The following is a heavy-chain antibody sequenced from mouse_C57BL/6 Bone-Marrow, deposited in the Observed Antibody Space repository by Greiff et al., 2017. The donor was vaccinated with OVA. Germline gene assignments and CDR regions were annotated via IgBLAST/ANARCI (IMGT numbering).Heavy chain of an antibody. V-gene: IGHV1-15*01. CDR3: TGRRYFDY. J-gene: IGHJ2*01. CDR1: GYTFNDYE. Sequence: LVESGAELVRPGASVTLSCKASGYTFNDYEMHWVKQTPVHGLEWIGAIDPATGGTAYNQKFKGKAILTADKSSSTAYMELRSLTSEDSAADYCTGRRYFDYWGQGTTLTVSS. CDR2: IDPATGGT.